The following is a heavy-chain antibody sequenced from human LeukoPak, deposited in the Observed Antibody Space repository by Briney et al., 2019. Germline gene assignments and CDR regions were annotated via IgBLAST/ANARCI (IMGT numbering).Heavy chain of an antibody. D-gene: IGHD5-12*01. Sequence: GESLRLSCAASGFGFSNYWMSWVRQAPGKGLEWVANMNADGSEKNYFDSVKGRFTISRDNAQDSLYLQMNSLRAEDTAVYYCARDSGYSNFDYWGQGPLLTVSS. CDR1: GFGFSNYW. V-gene: IGHV3-7*01. CDR2: MNADGSEK. CDR3: ARDSGYSNFDY. J-gene: IGHJ4*02.